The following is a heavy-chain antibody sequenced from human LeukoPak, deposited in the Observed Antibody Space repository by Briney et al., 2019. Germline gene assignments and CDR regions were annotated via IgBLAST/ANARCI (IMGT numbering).Heavy chain of an antibody. J-gene: IGHJ4*02. Sequence: GGSLRLSCAASGFTFSDYAMSCVRQAPGKGLEWVSGISGGGSRTYYADAVKGRFTISRDNSKSTLYLQMNSLRAEDTAVYYCAKGWTGVSGGKGGFFDYGGQGTLVTVSS. CDR1: GFTFSDYA. D-gene: IGHD4-23*01. CDR2: ISGGGSRT. CDR3: AKGWTGVSGGKGGFFDY. V-gene: IGHV3-23*01.